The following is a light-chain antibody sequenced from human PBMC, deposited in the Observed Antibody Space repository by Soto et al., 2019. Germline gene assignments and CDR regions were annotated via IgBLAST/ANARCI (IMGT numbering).Light chain of an antibody. V-gene: IGKV3-20*01. CDR1: RSISSTY. CDR2: GAS. Sequence: EIVLTQSPGTLSLSPGERDTVSCRASRSISSTYLAWYQQKPGQAPRLLIYGASSRATGIPDRFSGSGSGTDFTLTISRLAPQEFAVYYCQQYGGSPPYTFGQGTKLEIK. J-gene: IGKJ2*01. CDR3: QQYGGSPPYT.